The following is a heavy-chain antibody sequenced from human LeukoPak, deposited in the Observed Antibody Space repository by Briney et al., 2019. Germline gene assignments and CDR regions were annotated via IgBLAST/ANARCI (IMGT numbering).Heavy chain of an antibody. CDR3: AIMHRYYDGSGYWVQ. Sequence: PGGSLRLSCAASGFTVSSNYMSWVRQAPGKGLEWVSGISTSGGSTSYADSVKGRFTISRDNPRNTLYMQMNSLRAEDTAVYCCAIMHRYYDGSGYWVQWGQGTLVTVSS. CDR2: ISTSGGST. J-gene: IGHJ4*02. D-gene: IGHD3-22*01. CDR1: GFTVSSNY. V-gene: IGHV3-53*01.